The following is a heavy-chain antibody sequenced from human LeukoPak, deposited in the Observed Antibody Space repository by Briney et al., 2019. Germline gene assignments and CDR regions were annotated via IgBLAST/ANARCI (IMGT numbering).Heavy chain of an antibody. CDR2: ISAYNGNT. Sequence: ASVKVSCKASGYTFTSYGISWVRQAPGQGLEWMGWISAYNGNTNYAQKLQGRVTMTTDTSTSTAYMELRSLRSDGTAVYYCARDLGGYYDILTGYRRFDYWGQGTLVTVSS. CDR1: GYTFTSYG. CDR3: ARDLGGYYDILTGYRRFDY. J-gene: IGHJ4*02. D-gene: IGHD3-9*01. V-gene: IGHV1-18*01.